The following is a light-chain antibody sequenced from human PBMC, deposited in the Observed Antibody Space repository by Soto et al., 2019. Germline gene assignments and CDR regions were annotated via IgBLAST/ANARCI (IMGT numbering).Light chain of an antibody. Sequence: EIVLTQSPGTLSLSPGERATLSCRASQSVSSSYLAWDQQKPGQAPRLLIYGASSRATGIPDRFSGSGSGKDFTLTISRLEPEDFAVYYCQQYGSSPRFTFGPGTKVDIK. CDR3: QQYGSSPRFT. J-gene: IGKJ3*01. CDR2: GAS. CDR1: QSVSSSY. V-gene: IGKV3-20*01.